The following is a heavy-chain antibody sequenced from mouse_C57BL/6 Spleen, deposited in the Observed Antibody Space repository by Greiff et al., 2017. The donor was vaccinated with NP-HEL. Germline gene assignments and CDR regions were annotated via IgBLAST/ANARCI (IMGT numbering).Heavy chain of an antibody. CDR2: IDPSDSYT. J-gene: IGHJ2*01. Sequence: VQLQQPGAELVMPGASVKLSCKASGYTFTSYWMHWVKQRPGQGLEWIGEIDPSDSYTNYNQKFKGKSTLTVDKSSSTAYMQLSSLTSEDSAVYYCARRGYTTVVATGYFDYWGQGTTLTVSS. CDR3: ARRGYTTVVATGYFDY. D-gene: IGHD1-1*01. V-gene: IGHV1-69*01. CDR1: GYTFTSYW.